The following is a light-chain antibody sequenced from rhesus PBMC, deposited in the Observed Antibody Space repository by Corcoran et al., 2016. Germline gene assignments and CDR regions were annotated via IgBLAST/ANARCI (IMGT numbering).Light chain of an antibody. Sequence: EIVLTQSPATLSLFPGERATLSRRASQRVGSSFAWYQQKPQHAPRLLIYGAPPRATGIPDRFSGIGSGTDFTLTISTLEPEDFAVYYCQQFNDWPLTFGGGTKMEIK. CDR1: QRVGSS. V-gene: IGKV3-42*03. J-gene: IGKJ4*01. CDR2: GAP. CDR3: QQFNDWPLT.